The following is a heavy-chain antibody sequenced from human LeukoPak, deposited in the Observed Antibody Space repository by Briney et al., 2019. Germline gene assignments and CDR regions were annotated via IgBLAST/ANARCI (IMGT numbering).Heavy chain of an antibody. CDR1: GFTFGDYA. CDR3: TRGEYSSSWYEGVDY. Sequence: PGGSLRLSCTASGFTFGDYAMSWFRQAPGRGLEWVGVIRSKAYGGTTEYAAYVKGRFTISRDDSKSIAYLQMNSLKTEDTAVYYCTRGEYSSSWYEGVDYWGQGTLVTVSS. V-gene: IGHV3-49*03. CDR2: IRSKAYGGTT. J-gene: IGHJ4*02. D-gene: IGHD6-13*01.